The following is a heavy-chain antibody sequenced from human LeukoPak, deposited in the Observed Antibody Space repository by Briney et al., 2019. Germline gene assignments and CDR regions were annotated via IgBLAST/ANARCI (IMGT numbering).Heavy chain of an antibody. CDR1: GFTFSSYA. CDR3: ARDPATSYYLDS. CDR2: ISGSGGST. Sequence: GGSLRLSCAASGFTFSSYAMSWVRQAPGKGLEWVSAISGSGGSTYYADSVKGRFTISRDNSKNTLYLQMNSLRADDTAVYSCARDPATSYYLDSWGQGTLVTVSS. J-gene: IGHJ4*02. V-gene: IGHV3-23*01.